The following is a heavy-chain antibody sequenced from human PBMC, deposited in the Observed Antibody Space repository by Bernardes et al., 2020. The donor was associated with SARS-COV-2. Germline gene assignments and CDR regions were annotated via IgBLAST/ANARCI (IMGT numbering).Heavy chain of an antibody. Sequence: SETLSLTCAVYGGSFSGYYWSWIRQPPGKGLEWIGEINHSGSTNYNPSLKSRVTISVDTSKNQFSLKLSSVTAADTAVYYCASVTGYYYYYGMDVWGQGTTVTVSS. CDR2: INHSGST. V-gene: IGHV4-34*01. CDR3: ASVTGYYYYYGMDV. D-gene: IGHD4-4*01. J-gene: IGHJ6*02. CDR1: GGSFSGYY.